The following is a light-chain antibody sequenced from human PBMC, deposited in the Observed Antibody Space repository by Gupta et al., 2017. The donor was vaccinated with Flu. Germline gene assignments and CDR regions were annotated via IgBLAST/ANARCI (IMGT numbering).Light chain of an antibody. V-gene: IGKV1-39*01. CDR1: QSISNY. CDR3: QQSYITPPYT. J-gene: IGKJ2*01. Sequence: LCAPLVDRVTITCRASQSISNYLNWYQQKPGKAPKLLIYAASSLQSGVPSRFSGSGSGTDFTLTISSLQPEDFATYYCQQSYITPPYTFGQGTKLEIK. CDR2: AAS.